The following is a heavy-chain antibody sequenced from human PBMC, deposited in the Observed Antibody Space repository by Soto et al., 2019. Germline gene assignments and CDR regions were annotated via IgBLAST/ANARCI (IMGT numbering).Heavy chain of an antibody. V-gene: IGHV3-33*01. D-gene: IGHD2-15*01. Sequence: QVQLVESGGGVVQPGRSLRLSCAASGFTFSSYGMHWVRQAPGKGLEWVAVIWYDGSNKYYADSVKGRFTISRDNSKNPRYLQMNRLRAEDTAVYYCARDGYCSGGSCYSVPVFDYWGQGTLVTVSS. CDR3: ARDGYCSGGSCYSVPVFDY. CDR1: GFTFSSYG. CDR2: IWYDGSNK. J-gene: IGHJ4*02.